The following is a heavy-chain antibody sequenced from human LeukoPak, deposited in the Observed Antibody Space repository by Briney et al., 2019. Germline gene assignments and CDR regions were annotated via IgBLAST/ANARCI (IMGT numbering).Heavy chain of an antibody. V-gene: IGHV1-69*13. D-gene: IGHD1-26*01. CDR2: IIPIFGTA. J-gene: IGHJ3*02. CDR3: AKDWGSGSYQPDAFDI. Sequence: ASVKVSCKASGGTFSSNAISWVRQAPGQGLEWMGGIIPIFGTANYAQKFQGRVTITADESTSTAYMELSSLRSEDTAVYYCAKDWGSGSYQPDAFDIWGQGTMVTVSS. CDR1: GGTFSSNA.